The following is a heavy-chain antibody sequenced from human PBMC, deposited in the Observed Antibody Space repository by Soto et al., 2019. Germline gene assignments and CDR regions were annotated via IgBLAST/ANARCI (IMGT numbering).Heavy chain of an antibody. V-gene: IGHV3-30-3*01. CDR1: GFTFSDHA. Sequence: QVQLVESGGAVVQPGRSLRLSCAASGFTFSDHAQQWVRQAPGKGLEWVAVISYDGGTQDYADSVRGRFTISRDKSKDTVYLQMNSLRTEDTAVYFCARAQDKGTITPADYWGQGTLVTVSS. J-gene: IGHJ4*02. CDR3: ARAQDKGTITPADY. CDR2: ISYDGGTQ. D-gene: IGHD5-12*01.